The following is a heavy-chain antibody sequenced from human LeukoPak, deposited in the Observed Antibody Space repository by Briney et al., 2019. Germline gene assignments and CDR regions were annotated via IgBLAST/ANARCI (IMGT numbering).Heavy chain of an antibody. Sequence: SETLSLTCTVSDASFRSAYWSWIRQPPGKGLEWIGFIFHNRTTTSNPSLKSRVTIFVDASKNQFSLRLRSVTDADTAVYYCARHAGGWIFDPWGQGILVTVSS. CDR1: DASFRSAY. CDR3: ARHAGGWIFDP. D-gene: IGHD6-19*01. V-gene: IGHV4-59*08. J-gene: IGHJ5*02. CDR2: IFHNRTT.